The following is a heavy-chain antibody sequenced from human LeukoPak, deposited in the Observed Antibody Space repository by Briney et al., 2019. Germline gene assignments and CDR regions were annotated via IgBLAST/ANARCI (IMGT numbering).Heavy chain of an antibody. D-gene: IGHD1-20*01. CDR3: ARAANNSDAFDV. Sequence: PGRSLRLSCAASGFTFSSYNMQWVRQPPGKGLEWVSCIHSSTIYKYFADSLKGRFIISRDNTKNSLYLQMNGLRAEDTAVYYCARAANNSDAFDVWGQGTMVTVSS. J-gene: IGHJ3*01. CDR2: IHSSTIYK. CDR1: GFTFSSYN. V-gene: IGHV3-21*01.